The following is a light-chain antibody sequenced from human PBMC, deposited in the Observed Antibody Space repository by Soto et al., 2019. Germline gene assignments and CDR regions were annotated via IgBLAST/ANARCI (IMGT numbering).Light chain of an antibody. J-gene: IGLJ2*01. CDR3: AAWDDSLNGVV. Sequence: QAVVTQPPSASGTPGQRVTISCSGSSSNIGSKTVNWYQQLPGTAPKLLIYSNNQRPSGVPDRFSGSKSGTSASLAISGLQSEGEAEYYCAAWDDSLNGVVFGGGTKVTVL. V-gene: IGLV1-44*01. CDR1: SSNIGSKT. CDR2: SNN.